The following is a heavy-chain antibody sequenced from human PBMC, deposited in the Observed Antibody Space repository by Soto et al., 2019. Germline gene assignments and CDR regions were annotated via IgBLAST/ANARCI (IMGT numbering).Heavy chain of an antibody. Sequence: QVHLVQSGAEVKKPGASVKVSCKGSGYAFTTYGITWVRQAPGQGLEWMGWISAHNGNTNYAQKLQGRVTVTRDTSTSTAYMELRSLRADATAVYCCARGRDGDYWGQGALVTVSS. D-gene: IGHD6-6*01. V-gene: IGHV1-18*01. CDR2: ISAHNGNT. J-gene: IGHJ4*02. CDR3: ARGRDGDY. CDR1: GYAFTTYG.